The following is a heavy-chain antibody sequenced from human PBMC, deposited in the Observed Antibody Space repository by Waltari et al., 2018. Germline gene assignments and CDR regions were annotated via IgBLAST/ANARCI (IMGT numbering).Heavy chain of an antibody. CDR1: GFTFGDYA. J-gene: IGHJ4*02. CDR2: IRSNAYGGTT. CDR3: TRDPSGRWNGNY. Sequence: EVQLVESGGGLVQPGRSLRLSCTASGFTFGDYAMSWVCQAPGKGLEWVGFIRSNAYGGTTEDAASVKSRFTISRDDSKSIAYLQMNSLKTEDTAVYYCTRDPSGRWNGNYWGQGTLVTVSS. D-gene: IGHD1-1*01. V-gene: IGHV3-49*04.